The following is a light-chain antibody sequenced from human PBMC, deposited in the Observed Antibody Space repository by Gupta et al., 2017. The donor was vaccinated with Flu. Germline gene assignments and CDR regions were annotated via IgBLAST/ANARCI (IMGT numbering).Light chain of an antibody. J-gene: IGLJ2*01. CDR3: QSYDTTLRTVI. CDR1: SSNIGAGYD. CDR2: ANT. Sequence: QPVLTQAPSVSGAPGQRVTISCTGGSSNIGAGYDVHWYQQFPGAAPTLLIYANTNRPSGVSDRFSGSKSGTSASLAITGLQSEDEGNYYCQSYDTTLRTVIFGGGTKLTVL. V-gene: IGLV1-40*01.